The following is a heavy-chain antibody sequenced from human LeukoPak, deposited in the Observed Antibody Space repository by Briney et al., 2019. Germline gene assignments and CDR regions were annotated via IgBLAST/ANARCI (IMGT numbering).Heavy chain of an antibody. D-gene: IGHD3-3*01. CDR2: ISWNSGSI. Sequence: PGRSLRLSCAASGFTFDDYAMHWVRQAPGKGLEWVSGISWNSGSIVYADSVKGRFTISRDNAKNSLYLQMNSLRAEDTALCYCAKEARGSGAWSPEYYFDYWGQGTLVTVSS. CDR1: GFTFDDYA. V-gene: IGHV3-9*01. CDR3: AKEARGSGAWSPEYYFDY. J-gene: IGHJ4*02.